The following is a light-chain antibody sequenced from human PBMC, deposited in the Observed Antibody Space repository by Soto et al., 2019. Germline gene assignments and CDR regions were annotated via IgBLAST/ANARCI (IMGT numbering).Light chain of an antibody. CDR1: QSISYW. J-gene: IGKJ1*01. CDR3: QQYSSYWT. Sequence: DIQMTQSPSTLSASVGDRVTLTCRASQSISYWLAWYQQKPGKAPKVLIYDASTLERGVPSRFSGSGSGTEFTLTISSLQPDDFATYYCQQYSSYWTFGQGTKMDIK. V-gene: IGKV1-5*01. CDR2: DAS.